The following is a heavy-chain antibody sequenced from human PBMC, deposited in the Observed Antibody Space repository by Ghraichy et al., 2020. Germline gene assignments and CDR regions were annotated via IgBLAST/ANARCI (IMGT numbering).Heavy chain of an antibody. CDR2: ISSSGSTI. J-gene: IGHJ6*02. CDR1: GFTFSDYY. V-gene: IGHV3-11*01. Sequence: GGSLRLSCAASGFTFSDYYMSWIRQAPGKGLEWVSYISSSGSTIYYADSVKGRFTISRDNAKNSLYLQMNSLRAEDTAVYYCARDIMLRLGELSLHDYYYYVMDVWGQGTTVTVSS. D-gene: IGHD3-16*02. CDR3: ARDIMLRLGELSLHDYYYYVMDV.